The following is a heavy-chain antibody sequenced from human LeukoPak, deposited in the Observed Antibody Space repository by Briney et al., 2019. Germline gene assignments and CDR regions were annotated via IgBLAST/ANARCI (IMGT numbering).Heavy chain of an antibody. V-gene: IGHV3-20*01. Sequence: PGGSLRLSCAASGFTFDDYGMSWVRQAPGKGLEWVSGINWNGGSTGYGDSVKGRFTISRDNAKNSLYLQMNSLRAEDTALYHCARFLPGSRRWFDPWGQGTLVTVSP. D-gene: IGHD2-15*01. J-gene: IGHJ5*02. CDR2: INWNGGST. CDR1: GFTFDDYG. CDR3: ARFLPGSRRWFDP.